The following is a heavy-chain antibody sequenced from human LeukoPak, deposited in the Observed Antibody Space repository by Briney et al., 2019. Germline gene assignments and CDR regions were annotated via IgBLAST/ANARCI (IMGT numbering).Heavy chain of an antibody. CDR1: GFTFDDYA. CDR3: AKGKAVDYYYYYMDV. V-gene: IGHV3-23*01. CDR2: ISGSGGST. D-gene: IGHD2-15*01. Sequence: GXXRLSCAASGFTFDDYAMHWVRQAPGKGLEWVSAISGSGGSTYYADSVKGRFTISRDNSKNTLYLQMNSLRAEDTAVYYCAKGKAVDYYYYYMDVWGKGTTVTVSS. J-gene: IGHJ6*03.